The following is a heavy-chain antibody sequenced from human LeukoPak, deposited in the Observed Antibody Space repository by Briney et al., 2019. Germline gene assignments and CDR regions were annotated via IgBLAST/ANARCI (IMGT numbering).Heavy chain of an antibody. V-gene: IGHV3-21*01. Sequence: GGSLRLSCAASGLTFSIYSMNWVRQAPGKGLEWVSSIGSSSSYIYYADSVKGRFTISRDNAKNSLHLQMNSLRAEDTAVYYCAASTNHTAMVDYWGQGTLVTVSS. CDR2: IGSSSSYI. CDR3: AASTNHTAMVDY. J-gene: IGHJ4*02. D-gene: IGHD5-18*01. CDR1: GLTFSIYS.